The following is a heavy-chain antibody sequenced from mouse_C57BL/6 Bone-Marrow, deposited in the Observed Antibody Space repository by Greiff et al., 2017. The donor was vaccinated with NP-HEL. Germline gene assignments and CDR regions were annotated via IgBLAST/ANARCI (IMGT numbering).Heavy chain of an antibody. J-gene: IGHJ2*01. Sequence: QVHVKQSGAELVRPGASVTLSCKASGYTFTDYEMHWVKQTPVHGLEWIGAIDPETGGTAYNQKFKGKAILTADKSSSTAYMELRSLTSEDSAVYYCTRPSNWERGYFDYWGQGTTLTVSS. D-gene: IGHD4-1*01. CDR2: IDPETGGT. CDR3: TRPSNWERGYFDY. CDR1: GYTFTDYE. V-gene: IGHV1-15*01.